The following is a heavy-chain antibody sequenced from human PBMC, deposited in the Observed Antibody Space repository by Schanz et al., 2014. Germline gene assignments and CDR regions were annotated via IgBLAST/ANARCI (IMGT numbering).Heavy chain of an antibody. J-gene: IGHJ5*02. V-gene: IGHV4-61*02. D-gene: IGHD5-12*01. CDR1: GGSISSGVHY. CDR2: IYISGST. CDR3: ARGGSVATIAPYTWFDP. Sequence: QVLLQESGPVLVKPSETLSLTCTVSGGSISSGVHYWSWVRQPAGRGLEWIGRIYISGSTRFNPSRKRRVTMSLDPSKKQAPVTLRSGTAADTAVYYCARGGSVATIAPYTWFDPWGQGTLVTVSS.